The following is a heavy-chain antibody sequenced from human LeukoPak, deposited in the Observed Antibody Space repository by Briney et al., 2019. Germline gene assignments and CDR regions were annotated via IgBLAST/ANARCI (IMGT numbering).Heavy chain of an antibody. V-gene: IGHV3-66*01. J-gene: IGHJ3*02. CDR1: GFTVSSNY. CDR3: ARDFRSEITIFGVVGSGAFDI. D-gene: IGHD3-3*01. Sequence: GGSLRLSCATSGFTVSSNYMSWVRQAPGKGLEWVSVIYSGGSTYYADSVKGRFTISRDNSKNTLYLQMNSLRAEDTAVYYCARDFRSEITIFGVVGSGAFDIWGQGTLVTVSS. CDR2: IYSGGST.